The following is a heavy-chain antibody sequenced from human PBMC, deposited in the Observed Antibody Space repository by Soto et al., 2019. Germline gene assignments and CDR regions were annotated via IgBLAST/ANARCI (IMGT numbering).Heavy chain of an antibody. Sequence: EVQLVESGGGLVQPGGSLKLSCAASGFTFSGSAMHWVRQASGKGLEWVGRIRSKANSYATAYAASVKGRFTISRDDSKNTAYLQMNSLKTEDTAVYYCTSPSRKFWTDTWGQGTLVTVSS. V-gene: IGHV3-73*01. J-gene: IGHJ5*02. CDR2: IRSKANSYAT. D-gene: IGHD3-3*01. CDR1: GFTFSGSA. CDR3: TSPSRKFWTDT.